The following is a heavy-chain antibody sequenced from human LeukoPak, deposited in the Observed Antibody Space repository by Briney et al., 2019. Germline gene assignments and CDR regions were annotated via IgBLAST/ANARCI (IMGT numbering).Heavy chain of an antibody. CDR1: GFTFIGSA. J-gene: IGHJ3*02. CDR3: ARIQVDTAMAHDAFDI. D-gene: IGHD5-18*01. Sequence: GGSLRLSCAASGFTFIGSAVQWVRQAAGKGLEWVAVILYDEGNKYYADTVKGRFTISRDKSKNTLYLQVNSLRAEDTAVYYCARIQVDTAMAHDAFDIWGQGTMFTVSS. CDR2: ILYDEGNK. V-gene: IGHV3-30*04.